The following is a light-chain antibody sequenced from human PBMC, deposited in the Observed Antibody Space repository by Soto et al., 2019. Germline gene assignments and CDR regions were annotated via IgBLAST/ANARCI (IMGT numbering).Light chain of an antibody. CDR2: EVN. J-gene: IGLJ3*02. Sequence: QSSLTQPASVSGSPGQSITFSCTGTSNDIGAYDYVSWFQHHPDKAPKLIIYEVNDRPSGISSRFSGSKSGNTASLTISGLQPEDEADYYCSSYTTSHTRVFGGGTKLTVL. CDR1: SNDIGAYDY. V-gene: IGLV2-14*01. CDR3: SSYTTSHTRV.